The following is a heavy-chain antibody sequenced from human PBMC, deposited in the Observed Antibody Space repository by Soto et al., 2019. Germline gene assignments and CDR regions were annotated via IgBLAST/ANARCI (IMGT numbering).Heavy chain of an antibody. V-gene: IGHV1-46*03. D-gene: IGHD3-10*01. Sequence: GASVKVSCKASGYTFTSYYMHWVRQAPGQGLEWMGIINPSGGSTSYAQKFQGRVTMTRDTSTSTVYMELSSLRSEDTAVYYYARYGHHDAFDIWGQGTMVTVSS. CDR1: GYTFTSYY. J-gene: IGHJ3*02. CDR3: ARYGHHDAFDI. CDR2: INPSGGST.